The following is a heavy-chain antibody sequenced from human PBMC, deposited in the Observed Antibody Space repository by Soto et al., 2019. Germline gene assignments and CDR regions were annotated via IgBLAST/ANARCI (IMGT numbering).Heavy chain of an antibody. J-gene: IGHJ4*02. CDR3: AKDTFLNLWFGESSFDF. CDR1: VFNFGHYA. V-gene: IGHV3-23*01. CDR2: ISGSGDSM. D-gene: IGHD3-10*01. Sequence: GGPLRVSCAVSVFNFGHYAMHWVRQAPGKGLEWVPGISGSGDSMNSADSVKGRFTISRDNSKNTLYLQMSRLRVEDTAIYYCAKDTFLNLWFGESSFDFWGLGTLVTVSS.